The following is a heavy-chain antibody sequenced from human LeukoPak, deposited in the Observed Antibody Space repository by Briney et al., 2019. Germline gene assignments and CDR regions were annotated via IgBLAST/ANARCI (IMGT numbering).Heavy chain of an antibody. J-gene: IGHJ3*02. CDR2: IYYSGST. D-gene: IGHD3-16*02. CDR3: AREVISSDAFDI. CDR1: GGSISTNNYY. V-gene: IGHV4-39*02. Sequence: TTSETLSLTCTVSGGSISTNNYYWRWIRQPPGKGLEWIGSIYYSGSTYYNPSLKSRVTISVDTSKNQFSLKLSSVTTADTAVYYCAREVISSDAFDIWGQGTMVTVSS.